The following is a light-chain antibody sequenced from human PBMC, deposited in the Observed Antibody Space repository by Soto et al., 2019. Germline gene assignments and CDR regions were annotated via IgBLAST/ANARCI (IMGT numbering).Light chain of an antibody. CDR1: QSVSSNS. CDR3: LLYGSSQGFT. J-gene: IGKJ3*01. CDR2: GAS. Sequence: EIVLTQSPGTLSLSPGERATLSCRASQSVSSNSLAWYQQKPGQAPRLLIYGASSRATGIPDRFSGSGSGTDFALTISRLEPEEFAVYYCLLYGSSQGFTFGPGTKVDI. V-gene: IGKV3-20*01.